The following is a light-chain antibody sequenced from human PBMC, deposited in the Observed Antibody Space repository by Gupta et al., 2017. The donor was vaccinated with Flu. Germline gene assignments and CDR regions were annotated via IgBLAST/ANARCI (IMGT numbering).Light chain of an antibody. Sequence: QSITSACTGTSSDVGSYNFVSWDQQYPGKAPKLMIYEVTKRPSGVSNRFSGSKSGNTASLTVSGLQAEDEDDYYCGSYAGNKLIFGGGTKLTVL. CDR1: SSDVGSYNF. CDR2: EVT. V-gene: IGLV2-23*02. CDR3: GSYAGNKLI. J-gene: IGLJ2*01.